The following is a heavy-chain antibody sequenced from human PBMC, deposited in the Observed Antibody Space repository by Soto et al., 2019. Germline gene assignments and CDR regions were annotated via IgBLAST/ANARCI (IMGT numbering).Heavy chain of an antibody. CDR1: GFSLSTSGVG. V-gene: IGHV2-5*02. D-gene: IGHD2-15*01. Sequence: QITLKESGPTLVKPTQTLTLTCTFSGFSLSTSGVGVGWIRQPPGKALEWLALIYWDDDKRYSPSLKSRLTITQDPSKNHVVLTMTNMDPVDTATYYCAHRPSYCSGGSCYSGFDYWGQGTLVTVSS. CDR3: AHRPSYCSGGSCYSGFDY. J-gene: IGHJ4*02. CDR2: IYWDDDK.